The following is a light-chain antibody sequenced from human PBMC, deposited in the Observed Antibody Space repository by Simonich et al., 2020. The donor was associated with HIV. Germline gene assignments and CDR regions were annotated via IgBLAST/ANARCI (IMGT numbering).Light chain of an antibody. V-gene: IGKV1-39*01. CDR2: AAS. CDR1: QRISSY. J-gene: IGKJ2*01. CDR3: QQSHTTPYT. Sequence: DIQMTQSPSSLSASVGERVTITCRASQRISSYLNWYQQKPGKAPELLIYAASNLQSVVPSRFSGSGSGTDFTLTINSLQPEDFATYYCQQSHTTPYTFGQGTKLDIK.